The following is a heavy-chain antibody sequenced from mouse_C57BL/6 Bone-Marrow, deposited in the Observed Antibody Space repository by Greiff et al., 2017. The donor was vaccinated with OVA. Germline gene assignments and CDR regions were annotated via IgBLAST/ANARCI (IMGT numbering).Heavy chain of an antibody. D-gene: IGHD2-2*01. CDR1: GYAFSSSW. CDR2: IYPGDGDT. Sequence: LVEPGASVKISCKASGYAFSSSWMNWVKQRPGKGLEWIGRIYPGDGDTNYNGKFKGKATLTADKSSSTAYMQLSSLTSEDSAVYYCARKRSSTMVTTRPYFDYWGQGTTLTVSS. J-gene: IGHJ2*01. CDR3: ARKRSSTMVTTRPYFDY. V-gene: IGHV1-82*01.